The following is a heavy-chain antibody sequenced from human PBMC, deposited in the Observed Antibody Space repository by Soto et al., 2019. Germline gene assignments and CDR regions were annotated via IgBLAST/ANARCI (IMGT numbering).Heavy chain of an antibody. V-gene: IGHV3-74*01. CDR2: INSDGSST. Sequence: PGGSLRLSCAASGFTFSSYWTHWVRQAPGKGLVWVSRINSDGSSTSYADSVKGRFTISRDNAKNTLYLQMNSLRAEDTAVYYCAMSQDLFGLGSSGWYDYWGQGTLVTVSS. CDR3: AMSQDLFGLGSSGWYDY. D-gene: IGHD6-19*01. CDR1: GFTFSSYW. J-gene: IGHJ4*02.